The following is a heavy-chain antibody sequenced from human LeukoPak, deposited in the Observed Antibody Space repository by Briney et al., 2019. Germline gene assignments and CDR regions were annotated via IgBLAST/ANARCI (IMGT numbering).Heavy chain of an antibody. J-gene: IGHJ4*02. Sequence: KPGGSLRLSCAASGFTFSSYSMNWVRQAPGKGLEWVSSLTSSSSFIYYADSVKGRFTISRDSAKNTLYLQMNSLRAEDTAVYYCARGSSVVGLDWGQGTLVTVSS. CDR2: LTSSSSFI. CDR3: ARGSSVVGLD. CDR1: GFTFSSYS. D-gene: IGHD2-15*01. V-gene: IGHV3-21*01.